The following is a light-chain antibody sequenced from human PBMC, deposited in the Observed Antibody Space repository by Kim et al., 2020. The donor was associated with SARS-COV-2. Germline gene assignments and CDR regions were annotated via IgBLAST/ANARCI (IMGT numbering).Light chain of an antibody. J-gene: IGKJ2*01. CDR1: QSLSSSY. V-gene: IGKV3-20*01. CDR3: LHYHTSYT. CDR2: AAS. Sequence: EIVLTQSPGTLSLSPGERATLSCRASQSLSSSYLAWYQQKPGQAPRLLMYAASNRATGIPDRFSCSASGTDFSLSISRLEPEDLGVYYCLHYHTSYTFGRGTKLEI.